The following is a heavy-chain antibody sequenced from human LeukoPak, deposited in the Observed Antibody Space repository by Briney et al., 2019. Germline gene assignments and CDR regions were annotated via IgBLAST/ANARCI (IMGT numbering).Heavy chain of an antibody. D-gene: IGHD3-16*02. CDR1: GQIPGDYA. J-gene: IGHJ4*02. CDR2: IRSRTYGGTT. Sequence: PGGSLRLSCNPCGQIPGDYAISWLRLAPGKGLEWIGFIRSRTYGGTTEYAASVKGRLTISRDDSKSIADLQMNSLKTEDTAVYYCTSAARRDYVWGSFRLPFDYWGQGTLVTVSS. CDR3: TSAARRDYVWGSFRLPFDY. V-gene: IGHV3-49*03.